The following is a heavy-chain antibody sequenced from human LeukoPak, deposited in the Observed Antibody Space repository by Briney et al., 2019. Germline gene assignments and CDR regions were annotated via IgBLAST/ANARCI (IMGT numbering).Heavy chain of an antibody. D-gene: IGHD3-9*01. J-gene: IGHJ4*02. CDR3: ARDRRPLTGYNAQDY. CDR1: GFTFDDYA. Sequence: PGWSLRLSCAASGFTFDDYAMQWVRLSPGKGLEWVSRIDRNSRSTVYADSVRGRFTISRDNAKNSLYLQMNSLRPEDTALYYCARDRRPLTGYNAQDYWGQGTLVTVSS. CDR2: IDRNSRST. V-gene: IGHV3-9*01.